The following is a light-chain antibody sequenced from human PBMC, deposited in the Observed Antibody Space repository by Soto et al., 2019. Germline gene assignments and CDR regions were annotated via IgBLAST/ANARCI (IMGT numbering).Light chain of an antibody. J-gene: IGLJ2*01. Sequence: QSALTQPTSAAGSPGQSVTIACTGTSSDVGGYNYVSWYQQHPGKAPKLMIYEVSKRPSGVPDRFSGSKSGNTASLTVSGLQAEYEADYYCSSYAGSNNLVFGGGTKVTVL. CDR3: SSYAGSNNLV. CDR1: SSDVGGYNY. CDR2: EVS. V-gene: IGLV2-8*01.